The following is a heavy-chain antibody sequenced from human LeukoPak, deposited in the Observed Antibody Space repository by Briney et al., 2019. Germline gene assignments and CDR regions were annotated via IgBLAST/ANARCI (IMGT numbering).Heavy chain of an antibody. V-gene: IGHV3-7*01. D-gene: IGHD3-10*01. CDR3: ARETITMVRGNDAFDI. J-gene: IGHJ3*02. Sequence: RPGGSLRLSCAASGFSFSSYWMSWVRQAPGKGLEWVANIKQDGSEKYYVDSVKGRFTISRDNAKNSLSLQMNSLRAEDTAVYYCARETITMVRGNDAFDIWGQGTMVTVSS. CDR1: GFSFSSYW. CDR2: IKQDGSEK.